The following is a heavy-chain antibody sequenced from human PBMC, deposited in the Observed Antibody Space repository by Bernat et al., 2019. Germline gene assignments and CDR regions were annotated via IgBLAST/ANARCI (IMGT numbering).Heavy chain of an antibody. CDR2: INHSGST. D-gene: IGHD3-16*02. Sequence: QVQLQQWGAGLLKPSETLSLTCAVYGGSFSGYYWSWIRQPPGKGLEWIGEINHSGSTNYNPSLKSRVTISVDTSKNQFSLKLSSVTAADTAVYYCARQPQIVDFDYWGQGTLVTVSS. CDR1: GGSFSGYY. J-gene: IGHJ4*02. V-gene: IGHV4-34*01. CDR3: ARQPQIVDFDY.